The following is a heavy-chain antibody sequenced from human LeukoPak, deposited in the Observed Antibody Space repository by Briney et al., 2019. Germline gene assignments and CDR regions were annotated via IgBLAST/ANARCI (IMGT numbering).Heavy chain of an antibody. J-gene: IGHJ3*02. V-gene: IGHV4-34*01. CDR2: INHSGST. CDR1: GGSFSGYY. Sequence: SETLSLTCAVYGGSFSGYYWSWIRQPPGKGLEWIGEINHSGSTNYNPSLKSRVTISVDTSKNQFSLKLSSVTAADTAVYYCAKTNAPYSSNWDNSPGALDIWGQGTMVTVSS. CDR3: AKTNAPYSSNWDNSPGALDI. D-gene: IGHD6-13*01.